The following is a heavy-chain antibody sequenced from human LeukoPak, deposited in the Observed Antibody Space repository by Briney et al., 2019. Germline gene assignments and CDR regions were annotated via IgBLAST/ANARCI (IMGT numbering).Heavy chain of an antibody. CDR1: GFTFRNYA. CDR2: ISNNGGSG. Sequence: GGSLRLSCAVSGFTFRNYAMHWVRQAPGKGLEYVSTISNNGGSGYYANSVQGRFTISRDNSKNTLYLQMGSQTTEDMAVYYCVRGALDYVRGAFDIWGQGTSVTVSS. J-gene: IGHJ3*02. V-gene: IGHV3-64*01. D-gene: IGHD3-16*01. CDR3: VRGALDYVRGAFDI.